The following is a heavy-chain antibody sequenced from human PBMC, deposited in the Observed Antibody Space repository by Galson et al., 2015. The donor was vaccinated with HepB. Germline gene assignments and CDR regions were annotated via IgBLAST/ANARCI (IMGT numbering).Heavy chain of an antibody. J-gene: IGHJ4*02. V-gene: IGHV3-74*01. D-gene: IGHD5/OR15-5a*01. CDR2: VDWDGTSA. CDR1: GFTFRSHW. CDR3: VRDRGYCVNGVCQGPQYDY. Sequence: SLRFSCAASGFTFRSHWMHWVRQGPGKGLEWVSRVDWDGTSADYADSVKGRFTISRDNARETVSLQMSSLRAEDTGIYYCVRDRGYCVNGVCQGPQYDYWGQGTLVTVSS.